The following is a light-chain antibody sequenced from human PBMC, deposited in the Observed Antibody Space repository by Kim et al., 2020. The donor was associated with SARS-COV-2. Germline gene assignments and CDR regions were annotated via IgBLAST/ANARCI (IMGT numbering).Light chain of an antibody. CDR1: QSVSSSY. Sequence: LSPGERATLSCRASQSVSSSYLAWYQQKPDQAPRLLIYGASSRATGIPDRFSGSGSGTDFTLTISRLEPEDFAVYYCQQYGSSPLTFGQGTKLEIK. V-gene: IGKV3-20*01. CDR2: GAS. CDR3: QQYGSSPLT. J-gene: IGKJ2*01.